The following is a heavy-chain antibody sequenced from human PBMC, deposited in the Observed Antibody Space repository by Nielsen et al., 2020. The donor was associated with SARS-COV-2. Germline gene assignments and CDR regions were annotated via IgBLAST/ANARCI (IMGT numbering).Heavy chain of an antibody. J-gene: IGHJ5*02. CDR3: ARDSIWGGYNWNLPWFDP. V-gene: IGHV4-59*12. Sequence: RQAPGKGLEWIGYIYYSGSTNYNPSLKSRVTMSVDTSKNQFSLKLSSVTAADTAVYYCARDSIWGGYNWNLPWFDPWGQGTLVTVSS. D-gene: IGHD1-20*01. CDR2: IYYSGST.